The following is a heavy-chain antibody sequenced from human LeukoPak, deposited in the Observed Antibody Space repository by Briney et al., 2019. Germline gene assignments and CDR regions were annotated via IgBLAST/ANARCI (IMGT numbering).Heavy chain of an antibody. CDR1: GFTFSSYV. J-gene: IGHJ4*02. CDR3: AKKSARGLQEFDY. Sequence: GRSLRLSCAASGFTFSSYVMHWVRQAPGKGLEWVAIISYDGSNEYYADSVKGRFTISRDNSKNTLYLQMNSLRAEDTAVYYCAKKSARGLQEFDYWGRGTLVTVSS. CDR2: ISYDGSNE. D-gene: IGHD5-24*01. V-gene: IGHV3-30*04.